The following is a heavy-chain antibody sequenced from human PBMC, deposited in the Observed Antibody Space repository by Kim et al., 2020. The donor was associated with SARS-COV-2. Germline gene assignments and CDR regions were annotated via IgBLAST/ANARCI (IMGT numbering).Heavy chain of an antibody. CDR3: ARDGATMINFDY. V-gene: IGHV3-21*01. D-gene: IGHD3-22*01. Sequence: YYADSVKGRFTITRDNAKNSLYLQMNSLRAEDTAVYYCARDGATMINFDYWGQGTLVTVSS. J-gene: IGHJ4*02.